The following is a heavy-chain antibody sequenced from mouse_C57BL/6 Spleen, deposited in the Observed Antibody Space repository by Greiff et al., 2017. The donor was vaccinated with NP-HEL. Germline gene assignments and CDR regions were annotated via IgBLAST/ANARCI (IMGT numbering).Heavy chain of an antibody. V-gene: IGHV14-2*01. Sequence: EVQLQQSGAELVKPGASVKLSCTASGFNIKDYYMHWVKQRTEQGLEWIGRIDPEDGETKYAPKFQGKATITADTSSNTAYLQLSSQTSEDTAVYYCARDYGSSYDYAMDYWGQGTSVTVSS. D-gene: IGHD1-1*01. CDR1: GFNIKDYY. CDR2: IDPEDGET. CDR3: ARDYGSSYDYAMDY. J-gene: IGHJ4*01.